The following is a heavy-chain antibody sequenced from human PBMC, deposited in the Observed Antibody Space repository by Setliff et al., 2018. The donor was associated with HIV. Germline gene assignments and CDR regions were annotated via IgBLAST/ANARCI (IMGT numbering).Heavy chain of an antibody. J-gene: IGHJ5*02. D-gene: IGHD4-17*01. Sequence: SLTCTVSGGYLSTSSFYWGWIRQPPGKGLQWIGSIYFSGSTYYNPSLKSRVTISVDTSKNQFSLKLRSVTAADTGIYYCARHRSYGDYDPNWFDPWGQGTLVTVSS. CDR3: ARHRSYGDYDPNWFDP. V-gene: IGHV4-39*01. CDR2: IYFSGST. CDR1: GGYLSTSSFY.